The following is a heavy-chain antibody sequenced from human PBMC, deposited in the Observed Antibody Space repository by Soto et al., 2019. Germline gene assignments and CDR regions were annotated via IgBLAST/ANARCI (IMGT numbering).Heavy chain of an antibody. CDR2: ISGSGVST. V-gene: IGHV3-23*01. CDR3: TADRAEMPTITNAY. D-gene: IGHD3-3*01. Sequence: GGSLRLSCAASGFTFSSYAMSWVRQAPGKGLEWVSAISGSGVSTYYADSVKGRFTISRDNSKNTLYLQMNSLRAEDTAVYYCTADRAEMPTITNAYWGQGSLVTVSS. CDR1: GFTFSSYA. J-gene: IGHJ4*02.